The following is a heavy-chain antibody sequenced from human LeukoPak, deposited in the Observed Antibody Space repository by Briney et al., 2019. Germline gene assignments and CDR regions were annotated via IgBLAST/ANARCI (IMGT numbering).Heavy chain of an antibody. CDR2: INPNNGGT. CDR1: GYTFTGHN. D-gene: IGHD3-10*01. CDR3: ARLGFGEYYFYYYMDA. J-gene: IGHJ6*03. V-gene: IGHV1-2*02. Sequence: GASVKVSCKASGYTFTGHNMHWVRQAPGQGLEWMGWINPNNGGTNYAQRFQGRVTMTRDTSTSTAYMELNRLRSDDTAVYYCARLGFGEYYFYYYMDAWGKGTAVTVSS.